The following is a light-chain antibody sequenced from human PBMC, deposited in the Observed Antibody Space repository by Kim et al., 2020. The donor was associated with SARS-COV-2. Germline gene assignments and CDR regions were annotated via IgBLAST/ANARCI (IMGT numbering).Light chain of an antibody. V-gene: IGLV3-1*01. Sequence: VSPGQTASITCSGDKLGDKYACWYQQKPGQSPVLVIYQDSKRPSGIPERFTGSNSGNTATLTISGTQAMDEADYYCQAWDSSAWVFGGGTQLTVL. CDR2: QDS. J-gene: IGLJ3*02. CDR1: KLGDKY. CDR3: QAWDSSAWV.